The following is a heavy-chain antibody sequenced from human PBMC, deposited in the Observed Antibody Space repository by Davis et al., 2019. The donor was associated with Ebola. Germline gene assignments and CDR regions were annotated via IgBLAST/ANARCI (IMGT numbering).Heavy chain of an antibody. Sequence: GESLKISCAASGFTVSSNYMSWVRQAPGKGLEWVSVIYSGGSTYYADSVKGRFTISRHNSKNTLYLQMNSLRAEDTAVYYCAVGATPHGMDVWGQGTTVTVSS. CDR2: IYSGGST. J-gene: IGHJ6*02. CDR3: AVGATPHGMDV. D-gene: IGHD1-26*01. CDR1: GFTVSSNY. V-gene: IGHV3-53*04.